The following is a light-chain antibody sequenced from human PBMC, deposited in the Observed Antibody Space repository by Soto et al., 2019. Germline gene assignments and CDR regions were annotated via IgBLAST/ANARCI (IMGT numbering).Light chain of an antibody. CDR2: DAS. J-gene: IGKJ2*01. V-gene: IGKV3-20*01. CDR3: QQYGSSPPHT. CDR1: QSLTSSY. Sequence: EIVLTQSPGSLSLSPGERATLSCRASQSLTSSYLAWYQQKPGQAPRLLIYDASSRATGIPDRFSGSGSGTDFTLTISRLEPEVFAVYYCQQYGSSPPHTFGQGTKVDIK.